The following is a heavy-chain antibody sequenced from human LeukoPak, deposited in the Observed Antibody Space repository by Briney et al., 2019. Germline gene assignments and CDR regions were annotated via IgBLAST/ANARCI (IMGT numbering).Heavy chain of an antibody. Sequence: GGSLRLSCAASGFTFSSYAMHWVRQAPGKGLEWVAVISYDGSNKYYADSVKGRFTISRDNSKNTLYLQMNSLRAEDTAVYYCARDALGYCSGGSCYSAYDAFDIWGQGTVVTVSS. CDR1: GFTFSSYA. V-gene: IGHV3-30-3*01. CDR3: ARDALGYCSGGSCYSAYDAFDI. J-gene: IGHJ3*02. D-gene: IGHD2-15*01. CDR2: ISYDGSNK.